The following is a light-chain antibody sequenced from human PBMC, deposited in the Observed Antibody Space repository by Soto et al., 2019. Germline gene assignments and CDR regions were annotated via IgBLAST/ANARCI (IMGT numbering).Light chain of an antibody. CDR3: QQYNSYSGT. V-gene: IGKV1-5*03. J-gene: IGKJ4*01. CDR2: KAS. Sequence: DIQMSQSPSTLSASVGDRVTITCRASQSISDYLAWYQQKLGKAPRLLIYKASSLESGVPSRFSGSGSGTEFTLTISSLHPDDFAIYYCQQYNSYSGTFGGGTKVEIK. CDR1: QSISDY.